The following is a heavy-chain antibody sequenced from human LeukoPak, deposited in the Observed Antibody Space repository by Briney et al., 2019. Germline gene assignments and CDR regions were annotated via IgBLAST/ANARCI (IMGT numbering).Heavy chain of an antibody. CDR1: GYTFTGYH. J-gene: IGHJ3*02. V-gene: IGHV1-2*02. D-gene: IGHD3-3*01. CDR2: INPNSGGT. Sequence: ASVKVSCKASGYTFTGYHMHWVRQAPGQGLEWMGWINPNSGGTNYAQKFQGRVTMTRDTSISTAYMELSRLRSDDTAVYYCARVPYDFWSGYYTGVVTFGIWGQGPMVTVSS. CDR3: ARVPYDFWSGYYTGVVTFGI.